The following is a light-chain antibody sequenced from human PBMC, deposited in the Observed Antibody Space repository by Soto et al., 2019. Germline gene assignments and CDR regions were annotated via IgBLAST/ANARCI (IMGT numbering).Light chain of an antibody. CDR3: RHRSDWPYT. Sequence: EIVLTQSPATLSLSPGDRASLSCRASQSVRTYLAWYQQKPGQAPRLLIYDASSRATGIPARFSGSGSGTDFTLTISSLEPEDFAVYFCRHRSDWPYTFGQGTRVEIK. CDR1: QSVRTY. CDR2: DAS. V-gene: IGKV3-11*01. J-gene: IGKJ2*01.